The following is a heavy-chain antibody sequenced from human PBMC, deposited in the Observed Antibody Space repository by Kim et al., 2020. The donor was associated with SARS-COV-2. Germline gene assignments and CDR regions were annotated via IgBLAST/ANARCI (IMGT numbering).Heavy chain of an antibody. CDR1: GFTFSSYW. D-gene: IGHD3-22*01. CDR3: ARDRGAYYYDSSGYSDY. CDR2: IKQDGSEK. V-gene: IGHV3-7*01. J-gene: IGHJ4*02. Sequence: GGSLRLSCAASGFTFSSYWMSWVRQAPGKGLEWVANIKQDGSEKYYVDSVKGRFTISRDNAKNSLYLQMNSLRAEDTAVYYCARDRGAYYYDSSGYSDYWGQGTLVTVSS.